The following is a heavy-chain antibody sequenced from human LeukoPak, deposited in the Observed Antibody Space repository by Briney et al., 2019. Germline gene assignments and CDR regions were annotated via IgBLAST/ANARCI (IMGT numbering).Heavy chain of an antibody. CDR3: ARGIWSARTVDYYLDY. CDR2: INAGNSHT. D-gene: IGHD2-21*01. V-gene: IGHV1-3*03. J-gene: IGHJ4*02. Sequence: GASVKVSCKASGGTFSSYAISWVRQAPGQRFEWMGWINAGNSHTKYSQDFQGRITITRDSSASTVYMELSSLTSEDTAVYYCARGIWSARTVDYYLDYWGQGTLVTVSS. CDR1: GGTFSSYA.